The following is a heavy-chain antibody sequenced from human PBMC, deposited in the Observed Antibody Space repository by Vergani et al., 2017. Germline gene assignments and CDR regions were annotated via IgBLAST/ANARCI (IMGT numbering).Heavy chain of an antibody. CDR2: INPNSGGT. Sequence: VQLVQSGAEVKRPGASVKVSCKASGYTFTAYYMHWMRQAPGQGLEWMGWINPNSGGTYYAQKFQGRVTLTRDTSISTAYMELSRLTSDDTAVYYCSRGDTIYCSSSSCYGYFDYWGQGTLVTVSP. J-gene: IGHJ4*02. V-gene: IGHV1-2*02. D-gene: IGHD2-2*01. CDR3: SRGDTIYCSSSSCYGYFDY. CDR1: GYTFTAYY.